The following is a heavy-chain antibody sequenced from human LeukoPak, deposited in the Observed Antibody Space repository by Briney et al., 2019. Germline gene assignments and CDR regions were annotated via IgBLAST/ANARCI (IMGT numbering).Heavy chain of an antibody. CDR3: ATPFDFDY. Sequence: ASVKVSCKVSGYTLTELSMHWVRQAPGKGLEWMGGFDPEDGETIYAQKFQGRVTITEDTSTDTAYMELSSLRAEDTAVYYCATPFDFDYWGQGTLVTVSS. D-gene: IGHD3-3*01. CDR1: GYTLTELS. CDR2: FDPEDGET. J-gene: IGHJ4*02. V-gene: IGHV1-24*01.